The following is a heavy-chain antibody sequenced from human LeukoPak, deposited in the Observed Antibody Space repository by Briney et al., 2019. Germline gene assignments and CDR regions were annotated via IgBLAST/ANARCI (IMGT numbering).Heavy chain of an antibody. CDR1: GFTFSSYA. J-gene: IGHJ4*02. D-gene: IGHD3-22*01. CDR2: ISGRGGGT. CDR3: TREASKGYYDTSGYYYDY. Sequence: GGSLRLSCAASGFTFSSYAMSWVRQAPGKGLEWVSAISGRGGGTYYADSVKGRFTISRDNSKNTLYLQMNSLRADDTAVYYCTREASKGYYDTSGYYYDYWGQGTLVTVSS. V-gene: IGHV3-23*01.